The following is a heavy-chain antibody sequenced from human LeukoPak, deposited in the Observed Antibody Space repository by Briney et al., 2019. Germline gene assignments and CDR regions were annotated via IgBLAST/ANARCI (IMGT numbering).Heavy chain of an antibody. CDR2: MNPNSGNT. Sequence: GASVKVSCKTSGHTFAGYYLHWVRQATGQGLEWMGWMNPNSGNTGYAQKFQGRVTMTRNTSISTAYMELSSLRSEDTAVYYCARGRGWLQFYYFDYWGQGTLVTVSS. CDR1: GHTFAGYY. J-gene: IGHJ4*02. V-gene: IGHV1-8*02. CDR3: ARGRGWLQFYYFDY. D-gene: IGHD5-24*01.